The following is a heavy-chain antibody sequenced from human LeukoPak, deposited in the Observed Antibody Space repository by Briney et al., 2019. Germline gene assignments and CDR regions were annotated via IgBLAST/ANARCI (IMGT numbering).Heavy chain of an antibody. CDR1: GFSFSSYN. CDR2: ISSSSSYI. J-gene: IGHJ4*02. V-gene: IGHV3-21*01. Sequence: GGSLRLSCAASGFSFSSYNMNWVRQAPGKGLEWVSSISSSSSYIYYADSVKGRFTISRDSAKNSLYLQMNSLRAEDTAVYYCAKFIAAPFYFDYWGQGTLVTVSS. D-gene: IGHD6-13*01. CDR3: AKFIAAPFYFDY.